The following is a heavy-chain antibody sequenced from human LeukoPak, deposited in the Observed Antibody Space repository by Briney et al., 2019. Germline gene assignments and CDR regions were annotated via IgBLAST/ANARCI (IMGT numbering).Heavy chain of an antibody. D-gene: IGHD4-23*01. Sequence: PGGSLRLSCVASGFIFGDYWMRWVRQAPGRGLEWVATRNQNGGVKYYVDSVKGRFTISRDNAKTSLFLQMNSLRIDDTAMYYCTRTVNSASDFWGQGTLVTVSS. CDR3: TRTVNSASDF. CDR2: RNQNGGVK. CDR1: GFIFGDYW. V-gene: IGHV3-7*03. J-gene: IGHJ4*02.